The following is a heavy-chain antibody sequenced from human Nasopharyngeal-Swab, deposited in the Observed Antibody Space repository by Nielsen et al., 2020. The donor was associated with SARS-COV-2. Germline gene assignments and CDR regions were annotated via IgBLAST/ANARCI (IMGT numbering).Heavy chain of an antibody. Sequence: WIRQPPGKGLEWIGYIYYSGSTYYNPSLRSRVTISVDTSKNQFSLKLSSVTAADTAVYYCARQSWAGYYYDSSGYMDVWGKGTTGTVSS. V-gene: IGHV4-31*02. CDR3: ARQSWAGYYYDSSGYMDV. D-gene: IGHD3-22*01. J-gene: IGHJ6*04. CDR2: IYYSGST.